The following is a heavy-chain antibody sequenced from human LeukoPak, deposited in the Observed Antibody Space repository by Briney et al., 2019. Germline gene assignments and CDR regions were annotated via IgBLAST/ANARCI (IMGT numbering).Heavy chain of an antibody. CDR2: ISSSSSTI. V-gene: IGHV3-48*04. J-gene: IGHJ3*02. CDR1: GFTFSSYS. CDR3: ARDEWELLNDAFDI. D-gene: IGHD1-26*01. Sequence: PGGSLRLSCAASGFTFSSYSMNWVRQAPGKGLEWVSYISSSSSTIYYADSVKGRFTISRDNAKNSLYLQMNSLRAEDTAVYYCARDEWELLNDAFDIWGQGIMVTVSS.